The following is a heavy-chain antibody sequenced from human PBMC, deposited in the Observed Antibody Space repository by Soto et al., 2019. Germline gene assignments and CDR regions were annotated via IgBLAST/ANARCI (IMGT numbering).Heavy chain of an antibody. D-gene: IGHD3-22*01. J-gene: IGHJ4*02. CDR2: ISGSGGST. CDR3: AKDYYDSSGYYPLGMPDY. V-gene: IGHV3-23*01. CDR1: GFTFSSYA. Sequence: GGSLRLSCAASGFTFSSYAMSWVRQAPGKGLEWVSAISGSGGSTYYADSVKGRFTISRDNSKNTLYLQMNSLRAEDTAVYYCAKDYYDSSGYYPLGMPDYWGQGTLVTVSS.